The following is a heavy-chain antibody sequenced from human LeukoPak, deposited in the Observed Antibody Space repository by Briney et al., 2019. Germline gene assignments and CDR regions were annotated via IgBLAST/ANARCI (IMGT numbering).Heavy chain of an antibody. CDR1: GFTFDDYA. CDR3: AKGLEQWLVLVGYLDY. V-gene: IGHV3-9*01. Sequence: GRSLRLSCAASGFTFDDYAMHWVRQAPGKGLEWVSGISWNSGSIGYADSVKGRFTISRDNAKNSLYLQMNSLRTEDTALYYCAKGLEQWLVLVGYLDYWGQGTLVTVSS. J-gene: IGHJ4*02. D-gene: IGHD6-19*01. CDR2: ISWNSGSI.